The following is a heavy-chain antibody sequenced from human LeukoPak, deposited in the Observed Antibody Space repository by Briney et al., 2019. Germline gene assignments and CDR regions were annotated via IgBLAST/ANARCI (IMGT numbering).Heavy chain of an antibody. Sequence: GESLKISCKGSGYSFPAYWIGWVRQMPGKGLEWMGIIFPGDSDTRYSPSFQGQVTISADKSISTAYLQWSSLGASDTAMYYCARRGCNGGSCYAYWGQGTLVTVSS. CDR2: IFPGDSDT. D-gene: IGHD2-15*01. J-gene: IGHJ4*02. V-gene: IGHV5-51*01. CDR1: GYSFPAYW. CDR3: ARRGCNGGSCYAY.